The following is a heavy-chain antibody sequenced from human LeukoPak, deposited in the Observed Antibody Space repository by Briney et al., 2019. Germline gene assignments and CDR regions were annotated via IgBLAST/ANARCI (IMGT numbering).Heavy chain of an antibody. CDR3: ARDKSSSGWYHY. V-gene: IGHV4-59*01. D-gene: IGHD6-19*01. Sequence: SETLSLTCTVSGGSISGYYWSWIRQPPGKGLEWIGYIYYSGSTNYNPSLKSRVTISVDTSKNQFSLKLSSVTAADTAVYYCARDKSSSGWYHYWGQGTLVTVSS. CDR1: GGSISGYY. CDR2: IYYSGST. J-gene: IGHJ4*02.